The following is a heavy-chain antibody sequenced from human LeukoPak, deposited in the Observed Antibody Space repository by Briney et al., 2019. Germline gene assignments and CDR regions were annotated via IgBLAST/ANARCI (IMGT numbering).Heavy chain of an antibody. D-gene: IGHD3-3*01. CDR3: ARDSIFGVVIVGYYMDV. J-gene: IGHJ6*03. V-gene: IGHV4-61*02. CDR2: VYTSGST. Sequence: SSETLSLTCTVSGGSISSGSYYWSWIRQPAGKGLEWIGRVYTSGSTNYNPSLKSRVTISVDTSKNQFSLKLSSVTAADTAVYYCARDSIFGVVIVGYYMDVWGKGTTVTVSS. CDR1: GGSISSGSYY.